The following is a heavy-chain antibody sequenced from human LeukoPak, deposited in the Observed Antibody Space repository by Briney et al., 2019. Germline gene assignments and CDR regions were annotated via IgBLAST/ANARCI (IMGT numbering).Heavy chain of an antibody. D-gene: IGHD2-15*01. CDR3: ARDPVVAATQRPNFDI. CDR2: IIPIFGTA. CDR1: GGTFSSYA. J-gene: IGHJ3*02. Sequence: SVKVSCKASGGTFSSYAISWVRQAPGQGLEWMGRIIPIFGTANYAQKFQGRVTITTDESTSTAYMELSSLRSEDTAVYYCARDPVVAATQRPNFDIWGQGTMVTVSS. V-gene: IGHV1-69*05.